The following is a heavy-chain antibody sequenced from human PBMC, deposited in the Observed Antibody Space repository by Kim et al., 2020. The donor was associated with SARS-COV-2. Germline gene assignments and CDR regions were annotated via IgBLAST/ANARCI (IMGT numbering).Heavy chain of an antibody. V-gene: IGHV1-69*13. CDR1: GGTFSSYA. D-gene: IGHD2-15*01. CDR2: IFPIFGTA. J-gene: IGHJ6*02. Sequence: SVKVSCKASGGTFSSYAISWVRQAPGQGLEWMGGIFPIFGTANYAQKFQGRVTITADESKSTAYMELSSLRSEDTAVYYCASLPQTGYCSGGSCYSPYYYYGMDVWGQGTTVTVSS. CDR3: ASLPQTGYCSGGSCYSPYYYYGMDV.